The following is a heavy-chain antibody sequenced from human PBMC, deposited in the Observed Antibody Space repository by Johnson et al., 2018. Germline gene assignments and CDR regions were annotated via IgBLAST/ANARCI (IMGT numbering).Heavy chain of an antibody. Sequence: EVQLLETVGGLVKPGGSLRLSCAASGFTFSNYGMNWVRQAPGKGLEWVSSISGYSSYIYYADSLKGRFTISRDNAKNSLYLQMNSLRAEDTAVYYCAREVYHAYIWGSYRGAFDIWGQGTMVTVSS. D-gene: IGHD3-16*02. CDR3: AREVYHAYIWGSYRGAFDI. CDR2: ISGYSSYI. CDR1: GFTFSNYG. V-gene: IGHV3-21*01. J-gene: IGHJ3*02.